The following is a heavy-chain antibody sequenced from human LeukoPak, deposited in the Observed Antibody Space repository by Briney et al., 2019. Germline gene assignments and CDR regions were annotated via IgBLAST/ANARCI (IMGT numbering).Heavy chain of an antibody. Sequence: GGSLRLSCAASGFTFSRRWMSWVRQAPGKGLEWVANIKEDGSERYYVDSLKGRFTISRDNSKNTLYLQMNSLRAEDTAVYYCAKDTVKVTTIRRVPHYMDVWGKGTTVTISS. V-gene: IGHV3-7*01. CDR2: IKEDGSER. CDR1: GFTFSRRW. D-gene: IGHD5-12*01. CDR3: AKDTVKVTTIRRVPHYMDV. J-gene: IGHJ6*03.